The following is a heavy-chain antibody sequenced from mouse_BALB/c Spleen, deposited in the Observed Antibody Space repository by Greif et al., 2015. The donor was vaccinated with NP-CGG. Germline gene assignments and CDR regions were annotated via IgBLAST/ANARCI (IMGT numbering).Heavy chain of an antibody. V-gene: IGHV1S29*02. J-gene: IGHJ2*02. CDR2: IYPYNGGT. Sequence: EVQLQQSGPELVKPGASVKISCKASGYTFTDYNMHWVKQSHGKSLEWIGYIYPYNGGTGYNQKFKSKATLTVDNSSSSAYIDLRSLTSEDSAVYYCARKYYVYSYFDYWGQGTSLTGSA. D-gene: IGHD1-2*01. CDR3: ARKYYVYSYFDY. CDR1: GYTFTDYN.